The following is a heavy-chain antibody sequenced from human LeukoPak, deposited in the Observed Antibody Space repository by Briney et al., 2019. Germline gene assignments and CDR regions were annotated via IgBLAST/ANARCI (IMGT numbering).Heavy chain of an antibody. CDR2: ISGSGGST. CDR3: AKSQSSGWLYYCDY. V-gene: IGHV3-23*01. J-gene: IGHJ4*02. CDR1: GFTFSTYA. Sequence: GGSLRLSCAASGFTFSTYAMSWVRQAPGKGLEWVSAISGSGGSTYQSDSVKGRFTISRDNSKNTLYLQMNSLRVEDTAVYYCAKSQSSGWLYYCDYWGQGILVTVSS. D-gene: IGHD6-19*01.